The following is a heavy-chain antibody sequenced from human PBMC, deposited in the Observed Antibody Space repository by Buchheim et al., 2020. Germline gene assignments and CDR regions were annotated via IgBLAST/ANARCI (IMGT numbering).Heavy chain of an antibody. J-gene: IGHJ6*02. CDR3: ARDLSSSGVGPYHNMGYYYGMDV. V-gene: IGHV1-2*04. Sequence: QVQLVQSGAEVKKPGASVKVSCKASGYTFTGYYMHWVRQAPGQGLEWMGWINPNSGGTNYAQKFQGWVTMTRDTSISTAYMELSRLRSDDTAVYYCARDLSSSGVGPYHNMGYYYGMDVWGQGTT. CDR1: GYTFTGYY. CDR2: INPNSGGT. D-gene: IGHD6-13*01.